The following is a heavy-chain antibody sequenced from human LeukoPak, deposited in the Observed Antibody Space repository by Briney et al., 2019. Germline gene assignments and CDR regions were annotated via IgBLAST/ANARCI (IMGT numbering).Heavy chain of an antibody. CDR1: GFTFSSYG. J-gene: IGHJ6*03. Sequence: GGSLRLSCAASGFTFSSYGMNWVRQAPGKGLEWVSYISSSYIYYADSVKGRFTISRDNAKNSLYLQMNSLRAEDTAVYYCARVDVYYYYMDVWGKGTTVTVSS. CDR2: ISSSYI. CDR3: ARVDVYYYYMDV. D-gene: IGHD3/OR15-3a*01. V-gene: IGHV3-21*05.